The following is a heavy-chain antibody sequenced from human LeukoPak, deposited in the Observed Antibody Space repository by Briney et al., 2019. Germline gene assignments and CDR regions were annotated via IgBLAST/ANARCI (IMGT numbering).Heavy chain of an antibody. V-gene: IGHV3-9*01. CDR2: VSWNSGSI. D-gene: IGHD1-26*01. CDR1: GFTFDDYA. Sequence: GGSLRLSCAASGFTFDDYAMHWVRQAPGKGLEWVSGVSWNSGSIGYADSVKGRFTISRDNAKNSLYLQMNSLRAEDTALYYCAKAGMRERLWEPRWFDPWGQGTLVTVSS. CDR3: AKAGMRERLWEPRWFDP. J-gene: IGHJ5*02.